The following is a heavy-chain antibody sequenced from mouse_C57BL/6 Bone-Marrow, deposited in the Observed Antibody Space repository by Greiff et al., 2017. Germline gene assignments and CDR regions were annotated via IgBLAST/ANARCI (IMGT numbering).Heavy chain of an antibody. CDR3: ARNLRRGYCYFDV. V-gene: IGHV2-2*01. J-gene: IGHJ1*03. CDR1: GFSLTSYG. D-gene: IGHD2-12*01. CDR2: IWSGGST. Sequence: QVHVKQSGPGLVQPSQSLSITCTVSGFSLTSYGVHWVRQSPGKGLEWLGVIWSGGSTDYNAAFISRLSISKDNSKSQVFFKMNSLQADDTAIYYCARNLRRGYCYFDVWGTGTTVTVSS.